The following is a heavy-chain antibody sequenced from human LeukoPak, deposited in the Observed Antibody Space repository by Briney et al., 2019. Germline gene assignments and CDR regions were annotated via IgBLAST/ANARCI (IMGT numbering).Heavy chain of an antibody. J-gene: IGHJ6*03. Sequence: GGSLRLSCAASGFTFSSYGMHWVRQAPGKGLEWVAVIWYGGSNKYYADSVKGRFTISRDNSKNTLYLQMNSLRAEDTAVYYCAKAGITIFDYYMDVWGKGTTVTVSS. D-gene: IGHD3-3*01. V-gene: IGHV3-33*08. CDR2: IWYGGSNK. CDR1: GFTFSSYG. CDR3: AKAGITIFDYYMDV.